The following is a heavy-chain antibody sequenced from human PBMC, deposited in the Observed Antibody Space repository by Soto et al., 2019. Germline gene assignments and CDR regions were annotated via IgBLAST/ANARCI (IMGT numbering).Heavy chain of an antibody. V-gene: IGHV3-33*01. Sequence: SLRLSCAASGFTFSSYGMHWVRQAPGKGLEWVAVIWYDGSNKYYADSVKGRFTISRDNSKNTLYLQMNSLRAGDTAVYYCARDGANDYGDYVIDYWGQGTLVTVSS. CDR1: GFTFSSYG. CDR3: ARDGANDYGDYVIDY. CDR2: IWYDGSNK. J-gene: IGHJ4*02. D-gene: IGHD4-17*01.